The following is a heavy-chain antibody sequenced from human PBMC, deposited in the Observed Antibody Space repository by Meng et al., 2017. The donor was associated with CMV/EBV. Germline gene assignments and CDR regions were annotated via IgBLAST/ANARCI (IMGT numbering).Heavy chain of an antibody. CDR2: INWNGEST. Sequence: GGSLRLSCAASGFTFSSYAMSWVRQVSGKGLEWVSSINWNGESTGYGDSVEGRFIISRDNANNSLFLHMNSLRAEDTAVYYCAKGQNWNYGDAFDIWGQGTMVTVSS. CDR1: GFTFSSYA. D-gene: IGHD1-7*01. CDR3: AKGQNWNYGDAFDI. V-gene: IGHV3-20*04. J-gene: IGHJ3*02.